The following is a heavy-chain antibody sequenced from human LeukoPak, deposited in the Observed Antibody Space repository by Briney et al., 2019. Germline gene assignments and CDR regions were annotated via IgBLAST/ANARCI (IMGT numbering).Heavy chain of an antibody. J-gene: IGHJ4*02. CDR3: SKAQGYFDY. Sequence: PGGSLRLSCAASEFTFSSYAMSWVRQAPGKGLEWVSTISDSGGSTYYAGSVRGRFTVSRDNSKNTLYLQMNSLRVEDTAVYYCSKAQGYFDYWGQGTLVTVSS. V-gene: IGHV3-23*01. CDR2: ISDSGGST. CDR1: EFTFSSYA.